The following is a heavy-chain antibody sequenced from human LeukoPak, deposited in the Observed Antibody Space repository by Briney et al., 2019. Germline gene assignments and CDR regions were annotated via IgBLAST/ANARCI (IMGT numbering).Heavy chain of an antibody. CDR2: IYSGGST. J-gene: IGHJ4*02. CDR1: GFTVSSNY. V-gene: IGHV3-53*01. Sequence: GGSLRLSCAASGFTVSSNYMSWVRQAPGKGLEWVSVIYSGGSTYYADSVKGRFTISRDNSKNTLYLQMNSLRAEDTAVYYCARALRYYDILTGYFTTYYFDYWGQGTLVTVSS. D-gene: IGHD3-9*01. CDR3: ARALRYYDILTGYFTTYYFDY.